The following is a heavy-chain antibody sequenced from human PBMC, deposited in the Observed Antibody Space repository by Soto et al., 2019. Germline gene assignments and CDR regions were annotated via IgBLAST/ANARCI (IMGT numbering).Heavy chain of an antibody. CDR3: AWYLWYGDLLVFYCGLDI. CDR2: ISAFFGNT. J-gene: IGHJ3*02. Sequence: ASVKVSCKASGDTFTSYAISWVRQAPGQGLEWMGWISAFFGNTNYAQKLQGRVTMTTDTSTSTAYMELSSLRSDDTAVYYCAWYLWYGDLLVFYCGLDIWGQGTMLTVSS. V-gene: IGHV1-18*01. CDR1: GDTFTSYA. D-gene: IGHD3-10*01.